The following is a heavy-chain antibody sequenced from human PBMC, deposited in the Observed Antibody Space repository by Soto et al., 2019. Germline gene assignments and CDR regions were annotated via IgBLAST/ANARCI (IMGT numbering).Heavy chain of an antibody. V-gene: IGHV4-31*03. CDR1: GGSISSGGYY. Sequence: QVQLQESGPGLVKPSQTLSLTCTVSGGSISSGGYYWSWIRQHPGKGLEWIGYIYYSGSTYYNPSLKSRVTISVDTSKNQFSLKLSSVTAAATAVYYCARDSRAAMVFAYWGQGNLVTVSS. D-gene: IGHD5-18*01. J-gene: IGHJ4*02. CDR2: IYYSGST. CDR3: ARDSRAAMVFAY.